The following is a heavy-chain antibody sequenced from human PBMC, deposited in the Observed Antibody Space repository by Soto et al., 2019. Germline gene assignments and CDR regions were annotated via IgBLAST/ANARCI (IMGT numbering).Heavy chain of an antibody. D-gene: IGHD4-17*01. CDR3: ARGIKYGAYSRWFDP. V-gene: IGHV1-8*01. Sequence: QVQLVQSGAEVKKPGASVKVSCKASGYTFTSYEINWVRQATGQGLEYLGWMNPNSGKKAYVQKFQGRVTMTWDTSITTAYMELSSLRSEDTAVYFCARGIKYGAYSRWFDPWGQGTLVTVSS. J-gene: IGHJ5*02. CDR2: MNPNSGKK. CDR1: GYTFTSYE.